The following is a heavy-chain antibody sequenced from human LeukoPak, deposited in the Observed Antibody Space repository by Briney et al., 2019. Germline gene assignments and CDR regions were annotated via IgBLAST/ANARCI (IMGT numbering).Heavy chain of an antibody. CDR1: GFIFSTYG. Sequence: PGGSLRLSCAASGFIFSTYGMTWFRQAPGRGLEWVSGISGSGLKTYYADSVKGRFTSSRDNSKNMLYLQMNSLRAEDTAVYYCAKGGGYGSGIYSADWGQGILVTVSS. J-gene: IGHJ4*02. CDR3: AKGGGYGSGIYSAD. V-gene: IGHV3-23*01. CDR2: ISGSGLKT. D-gene: IGHD3-10*01.